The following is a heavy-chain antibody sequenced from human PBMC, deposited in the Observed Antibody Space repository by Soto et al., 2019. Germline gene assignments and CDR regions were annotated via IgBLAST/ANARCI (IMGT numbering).Heavy chain of an antibody. CDR2: ISISGSTI. CDR1: GFTFSDYY. V-gene: IGHV3-11*01. J-gene: IGHJ3*02. CDR3: AREYCSSTSCYFSDAFDI. D-gene: IGHD2-2*01. Sequence: GGSLRLSCAASGFTFSDYYMSWIRQAPGKGLEWVSYISISGSTIYSADSVKGRFTISRENAKNSLYLQMNSLRAEDTAVYYCAREYCSSTSCYFSDAFDIWGQGTMVTVSS.